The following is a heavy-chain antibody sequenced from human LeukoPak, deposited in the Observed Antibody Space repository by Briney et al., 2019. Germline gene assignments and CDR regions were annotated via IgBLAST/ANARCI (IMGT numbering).Heavy chain of an antibody. Sequence: GGSLRLSCAASGFTLSSHSMYWVRQAPGRGLEWVSYISSSSSTVYYADSVKGRFTISRDNAKNSLYLQMNSLRAEDTAVCYCARGNYYYFLDVWGKGTTVTVSS. J-gene: IGHJ6*03. CDR2: ISSSSSTV. V-gene: IGHV3-48*04. CDR1: GFTLSSHS. CDR3: ARGNYYYFLDV.